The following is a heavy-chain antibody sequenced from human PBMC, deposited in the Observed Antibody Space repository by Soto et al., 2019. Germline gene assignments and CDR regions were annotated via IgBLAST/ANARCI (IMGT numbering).Heavy chain of an antibody. CDR1: GYAFTSYG. CDR3: ARDFCGGDCYGYFDY. D-gene: IGHD2-21*02. V-gene: IGHV1-18*01. J-gene: IGHJ4*02. CDR2: ISAYNGDT. Sequence: ASVKVSWKAAGYAFTSYGISWVRQDPGQGLEWMGWISAYNGDTNYAQKLQGRVTMTTDTSTSTAYMELRSLRSDDTAVYYCARDFCGGDCYGYFDYWGQGTLVTVSS.